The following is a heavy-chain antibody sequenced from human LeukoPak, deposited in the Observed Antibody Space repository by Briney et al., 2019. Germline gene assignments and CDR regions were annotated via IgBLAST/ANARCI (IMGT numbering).Heavy chain of an antibody. Sequence: SETLSLTCTVSGGSISTSSYYWTWIRQPAGKGLEWIGRIYTSGSTNYNPSLKSRVTMSVDTSKNQFSLKLSSVTAADTAVYYCARFSSIAAAFDYWGQGTLVTVSS. D-gene: IGHD6-13*01. CDR1: GGSISTSSYY. CDR3: ARFSSIAAAFDY. V-gene: IGHV4-61*02. J-gene: IGHJ4*02. CDR2: IYTSGST.